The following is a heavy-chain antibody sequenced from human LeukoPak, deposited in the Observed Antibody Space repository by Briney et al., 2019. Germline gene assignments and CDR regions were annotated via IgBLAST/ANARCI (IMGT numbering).Heavy chain of an antibody. Sequence: GGSLRLSCAASGFTFSSYAMSWVRQAPGKGLEWVSAISGSGGSTYYADSVKGRFTISRDNSKNTLYLLMNSLRAEDTAVYYCAQRDSSGYYTYLDYWGQGTLVTVSS. CDR1: GFTFSSYA. V-gene: IGHV3-23*01. J-gene: IGHJ4*02. D-gene: IGHD3-22*01. CDR2: ISGSGGST. CDR3: AQRDSSGYYTYLDY.